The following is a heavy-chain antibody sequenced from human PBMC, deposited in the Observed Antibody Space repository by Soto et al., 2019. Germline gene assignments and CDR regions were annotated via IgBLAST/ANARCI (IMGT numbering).Heavy chain of an antibody. J-gene: IGHJ5*02. D-gene: IGHD3-3*01. CDR1: GGAISGYY. V-gene: IGHV4-4*07. Sequence: NPSETLSLTCTVTGGAISGYYWTWIRQSDGEGLEWIGRTYSSGSTNYNPSLKSRVTISLDTSMNYFSLRLSSVTAADTAVYYCARGQRFSDWFDPWGQGTLVTVSS. CDR2: TYSSGST. CDR3: ARGQRFSDWFDP.